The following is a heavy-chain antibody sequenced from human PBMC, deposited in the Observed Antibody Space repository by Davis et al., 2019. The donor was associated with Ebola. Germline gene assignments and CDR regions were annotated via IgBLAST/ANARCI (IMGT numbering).Heavy chain of an antibody. CDR1: GFTFNSYA. V-gene: IGHV3-9*01. CDR2: ISWNGAFI. CDR3: AKDTGSSSWYVY. D-gene: IGHD6-13*01. Sequence: SLKISCAASGFTFNSYAMGWVRQAPGKGLDWVSSISWNGAFIDYADSVKGRFTISRDNGKNSLYLQMNSLRTEDTALYYCAKDTGSSSWYVYWGQGTLITVSS. J-gene: IGHJ4*02.